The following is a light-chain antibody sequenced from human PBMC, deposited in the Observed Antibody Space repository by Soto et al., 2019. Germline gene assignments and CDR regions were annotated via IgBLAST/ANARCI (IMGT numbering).Light chain of an antibody. J-gene: IGKJ1*01. V-gene: IGKV1-9*01. CDR3: QQLNSYPRT. Sequence: DIQLTQSPSFLSASIGDRVTITCRARQVISSFLAWYQQKPGKVPKLLIYAASTLQSGVPSRFSGGGSGTEFTLTISSLQPEDFATYYCQQLNSYPRTFGQGTKVDIK. CDR2: AAS. CDR1: QVISSF.